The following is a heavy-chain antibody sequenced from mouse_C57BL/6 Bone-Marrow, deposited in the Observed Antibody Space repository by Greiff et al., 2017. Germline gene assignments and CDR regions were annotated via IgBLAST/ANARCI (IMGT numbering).Heavy chain of an antibody. J-gene: IGHJ4*01. CDR3: ARGGAITTVVADYAMDY. V-gene: IGHV1-52*01. D-gene: IGHD1-1*01. CDR2: IDPSDSEP. Sequence: QVQLQQPGAELVRPGSSVKLSCKASGYTFTSYWMHWVKQRPIQGLEWIGNIDPSDSEPHYNQKFQDKATLHVDKSSSTAYMQLSSLTSEDSAVYYCARGGAITTVVADYAMDYWGQGTSVTVSS. CDR1: GYTFTSYW.